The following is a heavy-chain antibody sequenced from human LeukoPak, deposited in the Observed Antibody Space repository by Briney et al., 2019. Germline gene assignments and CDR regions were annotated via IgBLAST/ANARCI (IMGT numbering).Heavy chain of an antibody. CDR1: GYTFTSYY. CDR3: ARGLKYYGSGSYYKKGLSDY. CDR2: INPNSGGT. D-gene: IGHD3-10*01. J-gene: IGHJ4*02. V-gene: IGHV1-2*02. Sequence: GASVKVSCKASGYTFTSYYMHWVRQAPGQGLEWMGWINPNSGGTNYAQKFQGRVTMTRDTSISTAYMELSSLRSEDTAVYYCARGLKYYGSGSYYKKGLSDYWGQGTLVTVSS.